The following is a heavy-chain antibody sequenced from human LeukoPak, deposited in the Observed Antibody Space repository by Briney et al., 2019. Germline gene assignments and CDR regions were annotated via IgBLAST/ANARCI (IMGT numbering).Heavy chain of an antibody. J-gene: IGHJ4*02. CDR2: ISGYNGNT. V-gene: IGHV1-18*01. CDR1: GYTFSTYG. CDR3: ARDGYFDY. Sequence: ASVKVSCKASGYTFSTYGIAWVRQAPGQGLEWMGWISGYNGNTNYAQKSQGRVTMTTDTTTTTAYMELRSLRSDDTAVYYCARDGYFDYWGQGTLVTVSS.